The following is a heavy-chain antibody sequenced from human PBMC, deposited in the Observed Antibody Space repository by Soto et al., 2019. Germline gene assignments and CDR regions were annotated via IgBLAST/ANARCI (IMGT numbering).Heavy chain of an antibody. CDR1: VASFSSSSYY. D-gene: IGHD3-16*01. V-gene: IGHV4-39*01. Sequence: PPETLSLACHFSVASFSSSSYYCDWIRQPPWKGLEWIGSIYYSGTTYYNPSLKSRVTISVDRTKNQFSMNLTSVTAADMAVYYCVRHFGYNSNWGEFELWGQGTPVSVS. J-gene: IGHJ5*02. CDR2: IYYSGTT. CDR3: VRHFGYNSNWGEFEL.